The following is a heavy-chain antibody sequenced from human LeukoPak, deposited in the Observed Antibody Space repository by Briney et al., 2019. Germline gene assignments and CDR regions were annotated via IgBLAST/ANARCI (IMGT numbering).Heavy chain of an antibody. J-gene: IGHJ6*02. CDR2: ISSSGITI. D-gene: IGHD3-3*01. Sequence: GGSLRLSCAASGFTFSDYSMNWVRQAPGKGLECVSYISSSGITIYYADSVKGRFTISRDNAKNSLYLQMNSLRAEDTAVYFCARGGFWSGYYNYYGMDVWGQGTTVTVSS. V-gene: IGHV3-48*04. CDR1: GFTFSDYS. CDR3: ARGGFWSGYYNYYGMDV.